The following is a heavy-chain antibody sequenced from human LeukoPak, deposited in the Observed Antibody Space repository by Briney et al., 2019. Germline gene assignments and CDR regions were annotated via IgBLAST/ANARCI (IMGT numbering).Heavy chain of an antibody. D-gene: IGHD6-13*01. CDR3: AKDHSSSWDYFDY. CDR1: GFTFDDYA. V-gene: IGHV3-9*01. Sequence: GGSLRLSCAASGFTFDDYAMHWVRQAPGKGLEWVSGISWNSGSIDYADSVKGRFTISRDNAKNSLYLQMNSLRAEDTALYYCAKDHSSSWDYFDYWGQGTLVTVSS. J-gene: IGHJ4*02. CDR2: ISWNSGSI.